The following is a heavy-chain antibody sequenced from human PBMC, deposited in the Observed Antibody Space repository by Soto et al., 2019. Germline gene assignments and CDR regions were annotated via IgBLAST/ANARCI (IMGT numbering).Heavy chain of an antibody. D-gene: IGHD1-26*01. CDR1: GGYVTSGGSY. Sequence: SETLSVTCTVSGGYVTSGGSYWSWIREHPGKGLEWIGNIYHSGNTYYNPSLKSRVTISVDKSKNQFSLKLSSVTAADTAVYYCARAGVVGAKVSGGGMDVWGQGTTVTVS. CDR3: ARAGVVGAKVSGGGMDV. V-gene: IGHV4-31*03. J-gene: IGHJ6*02. CDR2: IYHSGNT.